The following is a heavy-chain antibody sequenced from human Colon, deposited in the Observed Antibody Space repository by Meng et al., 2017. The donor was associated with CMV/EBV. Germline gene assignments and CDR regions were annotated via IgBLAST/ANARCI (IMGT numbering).Heavy chain of an antibody. CDR2: IYYSGST. J-gene: IGHJ4*02. V-gene: IGHV4-39*01. CDR1: GGSISSISYY. CDR3: ARAVAGNGGPHYYFDY. Sequence: SETLSLTCTVSGGSISSISYYWGWIRQPPGKGLEWIGSIYYSGSTYYNPSLKSRVTISVDTSKNQFSLKLSSVTAADTAVYYCARAVAGNGGPHYYFDYWGQGTLVTVSS. D-gene: IGHD6-19*01.